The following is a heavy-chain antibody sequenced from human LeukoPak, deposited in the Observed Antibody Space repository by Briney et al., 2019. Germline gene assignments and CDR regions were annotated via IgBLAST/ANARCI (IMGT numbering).Heavy chain of an antibody. CDR2: ISAYNGDT. Sequence: ASVKVSCKASGGTFSSYAISWVRQAPGQGLEWMGWISAYNGDTKYAQNLQGRVTLTTNTLTTTAYLELRSLTSDDTAVYYCARDPSNTSGWKTWFDPWGQGTLVTVSS. CDR3: ARDPSNTSGWKTWFDP. V-gene: IGHV1-18*01. D-gene: IGHD6-19*01. J-gene: IGHJ5*02. CDR1: GGTFSSYA.